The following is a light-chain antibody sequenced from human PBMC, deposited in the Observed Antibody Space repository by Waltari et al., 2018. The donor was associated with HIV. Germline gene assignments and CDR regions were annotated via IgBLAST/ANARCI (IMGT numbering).Light chain of an antibody. Sequence: QSVLTQPPSASGTPGQRGTIPCSGSSSNIGSNYVYWYQQLPGTAPKLLIYRNNQRPSGVPDRFSGSKSGTSASLAISGLRSEDEADYYCAAWDDSLSGHVVFGGGTKLTVL. CDR3: AAWDDSLSGHVV. CDR2: RNN. V-gene: IGLV1-47*01. J-gene: IGLJ2*01. CDR1: SSNIGSNY.